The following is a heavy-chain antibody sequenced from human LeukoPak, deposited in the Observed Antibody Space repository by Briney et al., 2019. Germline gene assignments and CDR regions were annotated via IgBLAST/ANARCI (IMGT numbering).Heavy chain of an antibody. D-gene: IGHD6-19*01. CDR2: ISGSGGST. CDR1: GFTFSSYA. Sequence: GGSLRLSCAASGFTFSSYAMSWVRQAPGKGLEWVSAISGSGGSTYYADSVKGRFTISRDNSKNTLYLQMNSLRAEDTAAYYCARDGTVAVALFDYWGQGTLVTVSS. V-gene: IGHV3-23*01. CDR3: ARDGTVAVALFDY. J-gene: IGHJ4*02.